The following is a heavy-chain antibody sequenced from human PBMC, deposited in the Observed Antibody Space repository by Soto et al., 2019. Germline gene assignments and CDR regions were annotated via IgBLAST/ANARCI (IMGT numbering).Heavy chain of an antibody. CDR2: IYQTGTI. Sequence: QVQVQESGPGLVKPSGTLSLTCVVSGDSIKNNWWSWVRQPPGKGLEWIGEIYQTGTINDNPSLRSRVTISVDKSKNQLSLKVDSVTAADTAVYYCVRGNDNNDFWNKWSLEPWGQGTLVTVSS. CDR3: VRGNDNNDFWNKWSLEP. J-gene: IGHJ5*02. V-gene: IGHV4-4*02. CDR1: GDSIKNNW. D-gene: IGHD3-3*01.